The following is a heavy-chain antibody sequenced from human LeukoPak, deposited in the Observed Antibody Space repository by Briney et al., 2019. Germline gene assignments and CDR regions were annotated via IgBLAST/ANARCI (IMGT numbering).Heavy chain of an antibody. Sequence: PGGSLRLSCAASGFTFSSYSMNWVRQAPGKGLEWVSSISSSSSYIYYADSVRGRFTISRDNAKNSLYLQMNSLRAEDTAVYYCARDDNDFWSGYYPRLVAFDIWGQGTMVTVSS. CDR3: ARDDNDFWSGYYPRLVAFDI. V-gene: IGHV3-21*01. CDR1: GFTFSSYS. D-gene: IGHD3-3*01. J-gene: IGHJ3*02. CDR2: ISSSSSYI.